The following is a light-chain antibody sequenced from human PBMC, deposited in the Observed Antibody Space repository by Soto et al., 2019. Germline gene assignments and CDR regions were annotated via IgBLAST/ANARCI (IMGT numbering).Light chain of an antibody. J-gene: IGLJ3*02. CDR2: NNN. CDR1: SSNIGNNI. V-gene: IGLV1-44*01. CDR3: ATWDDSLSGWA. Sequence: QSVLTQPPSASGTPGQRVTISCSGTSSNIGNNIVNWYQQLPGTAPKLLIYNNNQRPSGVPDRFSGSKSGTSASLAISGLQSEDEADHYCATWDDSLSGWAFGGGTKVTVL.